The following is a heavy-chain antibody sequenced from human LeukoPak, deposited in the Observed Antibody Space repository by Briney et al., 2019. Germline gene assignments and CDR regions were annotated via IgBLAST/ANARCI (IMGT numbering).Heavy chain of an antibody. CDR1: GITFSNYG. J-gene: IGHJ4*02. D-gene: IGHD3-22*01. Sequence: GGSLRLSCAASGITFSNYGMHWVRQAPGKGLEWVAVIWYDGSNKYYADSVKGRFTISRDNSKNTLYLQMNSLRAEDTAVYYCAREGQGYHDSSGYYNYFDYWGQGTLVTVSS. CDR3: AREGQGYHDSSGYYNYFDY. V-gene: IGHV3-33*01. CDR2: IWYDGSNK.